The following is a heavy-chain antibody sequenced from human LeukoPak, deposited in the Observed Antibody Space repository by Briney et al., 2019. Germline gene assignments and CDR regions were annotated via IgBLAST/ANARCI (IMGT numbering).Heavy chain of an antibody. J-gene: IGHJ1*01. V-gene: IGHV4-59*01. Sequence: SETLSLTCTVSGGSISGSYWSWIRQPPGKGLEWIAYMYNSGSTNYNPSLKSRVTISIDTSKNQFSLKLSSLTAADTAIYYCARGIESYGDYGXWGQGXXVTV. CDR3: ARGIESYGDYGX. CDR2: MYNSGST. D-gene: IGHD4-17*01. CDR1: GGSISGSY.